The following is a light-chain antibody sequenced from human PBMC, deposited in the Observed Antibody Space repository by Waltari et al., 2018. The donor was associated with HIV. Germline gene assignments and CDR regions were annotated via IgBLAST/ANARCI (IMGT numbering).Light chain of an antibody. CDR3: QQYNTSPWT. CDR1: QSISSW. CDR2: KAF. V-gene: IGKV1-5*03. J-gene: IGKJ1*01. Sequence: DIQMTQSPSTLSASLGDRVTITCRASQSISSWLAWYQQKPGKAPNLLIYKAFSLESGVPSRFSGSGSGTEFTLTISSLQPDDFATYYCQQYNTSPWTFGQGTKVEVK.